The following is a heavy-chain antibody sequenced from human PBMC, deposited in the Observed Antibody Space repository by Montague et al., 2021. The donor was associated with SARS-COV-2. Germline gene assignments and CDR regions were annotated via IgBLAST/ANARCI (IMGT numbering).Heavy chain of an antibody. D-gene: IGHD3-9*01. CDR2: IYYSGST. V-gene: IGHV4-31*03. J-gene: IGHJ4*02. CDR1: GGSISSGGYY. CDR3: ARTYYDISTGYYNFDY. Sequence: TLSLTCTVSGGSISSGGYYWSWIRQHPGKGLEWIGYIYYSGSTYYNPSLKSRVTISVDTSKNQFSLKLSSVTAADTAVYYCARTYYDISTGYYNFDYWGQGTLVTVSS.